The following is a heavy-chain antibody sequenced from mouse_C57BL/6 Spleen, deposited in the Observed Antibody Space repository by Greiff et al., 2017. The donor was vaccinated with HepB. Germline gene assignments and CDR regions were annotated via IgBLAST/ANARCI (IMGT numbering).Heavy chain of an antibody. CDR3: ARGGGLRVFDY. D-gene: IGHD2-4*01. J-gene: IGHJ2*01. CDR1: GYAFSSSW. V-gene: IGHV1-82*01. Sequence: QVQLQQSGPELVKPGASVKISCKASGYAFSSSWMNWVKQRPGKGLEWIGRIYPGDGDTNYNGKFKGKATLTADKSSSTAYMQLSSLTSEDSAVYFCARGGGLRVFDYWGQGTTLTVSS. CDR2: IYPGDGDT.